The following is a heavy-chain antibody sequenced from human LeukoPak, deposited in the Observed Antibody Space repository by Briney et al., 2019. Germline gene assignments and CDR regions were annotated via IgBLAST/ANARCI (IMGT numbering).Heavy chain of an antibody. J-gene: IGHJ4*02. Sequence: PGGSLRLSCAASGFTFSNYAMAWVRQAPGKGLEWVSSIISSGVTTYLADSVRGRFTISRDNSRNTLYLQMNSLRAEDTAVYHCARVSLPGYGGNWYYFDYWGQGTLVTVSS. V-gene: IGHV3-23*01. CDR2: IISSGVTT. CDR1: GFTFSNYA. CDR3: ARVSLPGYGGNWYYFDY. D-gene: IGHD4-23*01.